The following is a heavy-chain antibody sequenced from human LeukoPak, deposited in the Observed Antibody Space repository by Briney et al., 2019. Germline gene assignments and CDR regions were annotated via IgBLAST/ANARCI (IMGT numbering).Heavy chain of an antibody. CDR1: GFTFSSYR. V-gene: IGHV3-21*01. Sequence: PGGSLRLSCAVSGFTFSSYRMNWVRQAPGKGLEWVSSISSSSTYIYYADSVKGRFTISRDSAKNSLYLQMNSLRAEDTAVYYCARGSTGIATIRNDYWGQGTLVTVSS. CDR3: ARGSTGIATIRNDY. D-gene: IGHD6-13*01. CDR2: ISSSSTYI. J-gene: IGHJ4*02.